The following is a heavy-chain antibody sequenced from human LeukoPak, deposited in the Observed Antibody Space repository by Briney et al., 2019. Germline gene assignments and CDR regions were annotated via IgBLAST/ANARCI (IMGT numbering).Heavy chain of an antibody. D-gene: IGHD3-10*01. V-gene: IGHV3-7*01. CDR3: ARAERPSYGSESYNGCDY. J-gene: IGHJ4*02. CDR1: GFSFSSYW. CDR2: IRRDGSVT. Sequence: GGSLRLSCVASGFSFSSYWMTWVRRAPGKGLEWVANIRRDGSVTHYLDSVKGRYTVPRDNAKNSLYLQMDRLRAEDTAVYYCARAERPSYGSESYNGCDYWGQGTVVTVSS.